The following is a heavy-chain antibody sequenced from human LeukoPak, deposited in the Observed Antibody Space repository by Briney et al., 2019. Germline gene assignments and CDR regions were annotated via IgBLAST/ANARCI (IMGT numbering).Heavy chain of an antibody. CDR1: GGSISSYY. V-gene: IGHV4-59*01. CDR2: IYYSGST. D-gene: IGHD3-22*01. J-gene: IGHJ4*02. Sequence: PSETLSLTCTVSGGSISSYYWSWIRQPPGKGLEWIGYIYYSGSTNYNPSLKSRVTISVDTSKNQFSLRLSSVTAADTAVYYCARGRYYDSSASFDFWGQGSLVTVSS. CDR3: ARGRYYDSSASFDF.